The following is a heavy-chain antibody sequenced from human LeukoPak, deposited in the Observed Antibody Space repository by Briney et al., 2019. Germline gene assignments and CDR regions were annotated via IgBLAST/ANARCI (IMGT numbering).Heavy chain of an antibody. V-gene: IGHV1-46*01. CDR1: GYTFTSNY. CDR2: IYPRDGST. J-gene: IGHJ6*02. CDR3: ARDTGQLDYYYYGMDV. D-gene: IGHD6-13*01. Sequence: ASVKVSCKASGYTFTSNYIHWVRQAPGQGLEWMGMIYPRDGSTSYAQEFQGRVTVTRDTSISTAYMELSRLRSDDTAVYYCARDTGQLDYYYYGMDVWGQGTTVTVSS.